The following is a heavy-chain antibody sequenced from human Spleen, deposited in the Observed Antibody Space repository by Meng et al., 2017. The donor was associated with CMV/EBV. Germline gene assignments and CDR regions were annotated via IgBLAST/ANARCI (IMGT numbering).Heavy chain of an antibody. V-gene: IGHV4-34*01. Sequence: SETLSLTCAVYGGSFSGYYWSWIRQPPGKGLEWIGEINHSGSTNYNPSLKSRVTISVDTSKNQFSLKLSSVTAADTAVYYCARVTRIAAAGTILDYWGQGTLVTVSS. CDR1: GGSFSGYY. D-gene: IGHD6-13*01. J-gene: IGHJ4*02. CDR2: INHSGST. CDR3: ARVTRIAAAGTILDY.